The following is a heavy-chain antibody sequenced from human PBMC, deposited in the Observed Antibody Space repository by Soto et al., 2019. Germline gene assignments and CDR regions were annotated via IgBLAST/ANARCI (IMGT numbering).Heavy chain of an antibody. CDR1: GFTFSSYA. CDR2: ISGSGGST. J-gene: IGHJ4*02. V-gene: IGHV3-23*01. D-gene: IGHD3-3*01. CDR3: AKLQPDYDFWSRYLYYFDY. Sequence: GGSLRLSCAASGFTFSSYAMSWVRQAPGKGLEWVSAISGSGGSTYYADSVKGRFTISRDNSKNTLYLQMNSLRAEDTAVYYCAKLQPDYDFWSRYLYYFDYWGQGTLVTVSS.